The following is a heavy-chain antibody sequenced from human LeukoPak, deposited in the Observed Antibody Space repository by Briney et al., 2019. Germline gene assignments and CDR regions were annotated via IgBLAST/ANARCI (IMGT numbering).Heavy chain of an antibody. CDR2: IIPILGIA. J-gene: IGHJ6*02. V-gene: IGHV1-69*04. D-gene: IGHD5-24*01. Sequence: GASVKVSCKASGGTFSSYTISWVRQAPGQGLEWMGRIIPILGIANYAQKSQGRVTITADKSTSTAYMELSSLRSEDTAVYYCARDHEMGGMDVWGQGTTVTVSS. CDR3: ARDHEMGGMDV. CDR1: GGTFSSYT.